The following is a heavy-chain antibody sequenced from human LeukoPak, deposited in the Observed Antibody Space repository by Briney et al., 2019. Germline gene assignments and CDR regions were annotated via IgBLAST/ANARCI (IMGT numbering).Heavy chain of an antibody. D-gene: IGHD4-17*01. CDR3: ARETTVIKKIDY. CDR2: ISSSGGTI. J-gene: IGHJ4*02. V-gene: IGHV3-11*04. CDR1: GFTFSDYY. Sequence: GGSLRLSCAASGFTFSDYYMSWIRQAPGKGLEWVSYISSSGGTIYYADSVKGRFTISRDNAKNSLYLQMNSLRDEDTAIYYCARETTVIKKIDYWGQGTLVTVSS.